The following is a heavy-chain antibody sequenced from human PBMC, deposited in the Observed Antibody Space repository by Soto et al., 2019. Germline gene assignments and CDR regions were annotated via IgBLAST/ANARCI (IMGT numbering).Heavy chain of an antibody. D-gene: IGHD6-6*01. CDR2: IYYSGST. CDR3: ARAPKVSGSAQTRPDF. CDR1: GGSVSSGSYY. J-gene: IGHJ4*02. Sequence: PSETLSLTCTVSGGSVSSGSYYWSWIRQPPGKGLEWIGYIYYSGSTNYNPSLKSRVTISADTSKNQFSLNLTSLTAADTAVYYCARAPKVSGSAQTRPDFWGQGSLVTVS. V-gene: IGHV4-61*01.